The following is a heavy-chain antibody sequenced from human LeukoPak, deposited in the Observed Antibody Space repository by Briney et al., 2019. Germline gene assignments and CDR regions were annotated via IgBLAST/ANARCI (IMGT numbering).Heavy chain of an antibody. J-gene: IGHJ6*03. V-gene: IGHV1-69*01. CDR2: IVPMFGTT. CDR1: GGTFNSYA. Sequence: SVKVSCKASGGTFNSYAITWVRQAPGQGLEWMGGIVPMFGTTNYGQKFQGRLTITADASTSTAYMELSSLRSEDTAVYYCASGPFLTFDHTPEGYYHYYMDVWGTGTTVTTSS. CDR3: ASGPFLTFDHTPEGYYHYYMDV. D-gene: IGHD1-14*01.